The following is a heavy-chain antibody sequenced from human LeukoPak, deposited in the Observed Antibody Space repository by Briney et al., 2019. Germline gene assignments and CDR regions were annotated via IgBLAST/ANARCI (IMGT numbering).Heavy chain of an antibody. J-gene: IGHJ4*02. V-gene: IGHV3-23*01. CDR1: GFTFSSYA. Sequence: GGSLSLSCEGSGFTFSSYAMTWVRQAPGKGLEWVSSISGSGGYTYYTDSVKGRFTISRDNSKNTLYLQMNSLRAEDTAVYYCATPKGGSGSHRAPLEYWGQGTLVTVST. D-gene: IGHD3-10*01. CDR3: ATPKGGSGSHRAPLEY. CDR2: ISGSGGYT.